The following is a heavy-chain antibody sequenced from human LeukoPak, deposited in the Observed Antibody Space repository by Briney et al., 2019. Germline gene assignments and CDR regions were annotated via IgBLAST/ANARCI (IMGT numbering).Heavy chain of an antibody. CDR3: TREYKQQLVLLYFDY. D-gene: IGHD6-13*01. CDR1: GGSISSYY. Sequence: SETLSLTCTVSGGSISSYYWSWIRQPAGKGLEWIGRIYTSGSTNYNPSLKSRVTMSVDTSKNQFSLKLSSVTAADTAVYYCTREYKQQLVLLYFDYWGQGTLVTVCS. V-gene: IGHV4-4*07. CDR2: IYTSGST. J-gene: IGHJ4*02.